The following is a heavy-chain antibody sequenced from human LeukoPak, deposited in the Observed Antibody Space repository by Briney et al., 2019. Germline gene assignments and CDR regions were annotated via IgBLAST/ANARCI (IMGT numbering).Heavy chain of an antibody. J-gene: IGHJ4*02. Sequence: GGSLRLSCAASGFTFDDYAMHWVRQAPGKGLEWVSGISGSGDNTYYADAVKGRFTISRDNSKNTLYLQMNSLRAEDTALYYCAKGVAVVAFAIDYWGQGTLVTVSS. CDR2: ISGSGDNT. CDR3: AKGVAVVAFAIDY. D-gene: IGHD2-2*02. V-gene: IGHV3-23*01. CDR1: GFTFDDYA.